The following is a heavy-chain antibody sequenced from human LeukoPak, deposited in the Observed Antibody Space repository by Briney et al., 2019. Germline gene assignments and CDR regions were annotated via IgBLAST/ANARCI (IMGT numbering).Heavy chain of an antibody. V-gene: IGHV1-18*01. CDR3: AREAIVVVPAAATGYFDY. J-gene: IGHJ4*02. CDR2: ISAYNGNT. Sequence: ASVKVSCKASGYTFTSYGISWVRQAPGQGLEWMGWISAYNGNTNYAQKLQGRVTMTTDTSTSTAYMELRSLRSDDTAVYYCAREAIVVVPAAATGYFDYWGQGTLVTVSS. D-gene: IGHD2-2*01. CDR1: GYTFTSYG.